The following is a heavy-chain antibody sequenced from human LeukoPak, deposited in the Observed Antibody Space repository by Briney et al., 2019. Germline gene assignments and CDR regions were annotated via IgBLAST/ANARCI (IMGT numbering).Heavy chain of an antibody. CDR2: ISGSGGST. J-gene: IGHJ4*02. CDR1: GFTFSSYA. CDR3: AKGLKDIVVVVAATPAWLVCTNFDY. Sequence: PGGSLRLSCAASGFTFSSYAMSWVRQAPGKGLEWVSAISGSGGSTYYADSVKGRFTISRDNSKNTLYLQMNSLRAEDTAVYYCAKGLKDIVVVVAATPAWLVCTNFDYWGQGTLVTVSS. V-gene: IGHV3-23*01. D-gene: IGHD2-15*01.